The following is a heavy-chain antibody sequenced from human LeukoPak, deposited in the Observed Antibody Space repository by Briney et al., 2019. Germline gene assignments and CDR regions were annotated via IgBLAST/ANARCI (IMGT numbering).Heavy chain of an antibody. CDR1: GYTFTNYW. J-gene: IGHJ4*02. Sequence: GESLKISCTGSGYTFTNYWIGWVRPMPGKRLELMGIIYADDSDTRYSPSFQGQVTISADKSINTAYLQWSSLKASDTAMYYCARPRRDSSGWPDFGSWGQGTLVTVSS. CDR3: ARPRRDSSGWPDFGS. V-gene: IGHV5-51*01. CDR2: IYADDSDT. D-gene: IGHD6-19*01.